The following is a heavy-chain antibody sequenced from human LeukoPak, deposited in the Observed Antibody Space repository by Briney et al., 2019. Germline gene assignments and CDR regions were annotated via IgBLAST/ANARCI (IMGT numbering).Heavy chain of an antibody. Sequence: RAGGSLRPSCAASGFTFSSYSMNWVRQAPGKGREWVSSISSSISYIYYADSVKGRFTISRDNAKNSLYLQMNSLRAEDTAVYYCARVEGYLTGYYYCDYWGQGTLVTVPS. J-gene: IGHJ4*02. CDR1: GFTFSSYS. CDR3: ARVEGYLTGYYYCDY. D-gene: IGHD3-9*01. CDR2: ISSSISYI. V-gene: IGHV3-21*01.